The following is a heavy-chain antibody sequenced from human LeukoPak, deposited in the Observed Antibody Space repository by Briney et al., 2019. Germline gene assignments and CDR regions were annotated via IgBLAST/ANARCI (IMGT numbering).Heavy chain of an antibody. CDR1: GGSISSGGYY. Sequence: SQTLSLTCTVSGGSISSGGYYWSWIRQHPGKGLEWIGYIYYSGSTYYNPSLKSRVTISVDTSKNQFFLKLSSVTAADTAVYYCARGGDSGSYPLDYWGQVTLVTVSS. V-gene: IGHV4-31*03. CDR3: ARGGDSGSYPLDY. CDR2: IYYSGST. D-gene: IGHD1-26*01. J-gene: IGHJ4*02.